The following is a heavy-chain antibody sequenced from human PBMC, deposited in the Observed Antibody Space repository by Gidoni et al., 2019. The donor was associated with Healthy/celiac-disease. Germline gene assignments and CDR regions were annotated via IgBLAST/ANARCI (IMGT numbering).Heavy chain of an antibody. Sequence: QVQLVESGGGVVQPGRSLRLSCAASGFTFSSYAMHWARQAPGKGLEWVAVISYDGSNKYYADSVKGRFTISRDNSKNTLYLQMNSLRAEDTAVYYCARSGSGSYSSWGQGTLVTVSS. D-gene: IGHD1-26*01. J-gene: IGHJ5*02. V-gene: IGHV3-30*04. CDR3: ARSGSGSYSS. CDR2: ISYDGSNK. CDR1: GFTFSSYA.